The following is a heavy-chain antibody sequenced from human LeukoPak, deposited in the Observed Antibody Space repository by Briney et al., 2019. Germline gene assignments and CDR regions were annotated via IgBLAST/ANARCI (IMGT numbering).Heavy chain of an antibody. J-gene: IGHJ4*02. CDR1: GFTFSSSA. CDR2: INSGGDNT. V-gene: IGHV3-23*01. Sequence: GGSLRLPCAASGFTFSSSAMTWVRQAPGKGLEWVSAINSGGDNTVYADYVKGRLTISRDNSKNTLYLQMNSLRAEDTAIYYCTKGGSYAPLDYWGQGTLVTVSS. D-gene: IGHD1-26*01. CDR3: TKGGSYAPLDY.